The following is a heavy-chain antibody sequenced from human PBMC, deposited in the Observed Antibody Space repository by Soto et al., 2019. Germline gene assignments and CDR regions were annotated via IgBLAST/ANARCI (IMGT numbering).Heavy chain of an antibody. V-gene: IGHV3-21*01. J-gene: IGHJ6*02. CDR3: ARHRVMSVPPFLPEDNGMDV. CDR2: IQSRVTNI. D-gene: IGHD3-16*01. CDR1: GFTFSSYT. Sequence: GGSLRLSCAASGFTFSSYTMNWVRQAPGKGLQWVSSIQSRVTNIYYTDSVKGRFTISRDNAKNSLYLHMNSLRGEDTGVYYCARHRVMSVPPFLPEDNGMDVWGQGTTVTVSS.